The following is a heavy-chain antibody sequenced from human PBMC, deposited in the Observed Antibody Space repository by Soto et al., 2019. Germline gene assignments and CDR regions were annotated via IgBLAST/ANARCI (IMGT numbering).Heavy chain of an antibody. Sequence: PGGSLRLSCAASGFTFSSYAMSWVRQAPGKGLEWVSSISGNGDSTYYADSVKGRFTMSRDNSKNTLYLQMNSLRADDTAVYYCARDMSGGTYNYYYGMDVWGQGTTVTVSS. CDR3: ARDMSGGTYNYYYGMDV. J-gene: IGHJ6*02. D-gene: IGHD1-26*01. V-gene: IGHV3-23*01. CDR2: ISGNGDST. CDR1: GFTFSSYA.